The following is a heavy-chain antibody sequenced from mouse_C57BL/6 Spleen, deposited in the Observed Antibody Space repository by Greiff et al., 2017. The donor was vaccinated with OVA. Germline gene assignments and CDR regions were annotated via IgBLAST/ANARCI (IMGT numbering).Heavy chain of an antibody. Sequence: VQLLQPGAELVRPGSSVKLSCKASGYTFTSYWMHWVKQRPIQGLEWIGNIDPSDSETHYNQKFKDKATLTVDKSSSTAYMQLSSLTSEDSAVYYCARRSNSRDYFDYGGQGTTLTVSS. CDR1: GYTFTSYW. V-gene: IGHV1-52*01. D-gene: IGHD2-5*01. CDR3: ARRSNSRDYFDY. CDR2: IDPSDSET. J-gene: IGHJ2*01.